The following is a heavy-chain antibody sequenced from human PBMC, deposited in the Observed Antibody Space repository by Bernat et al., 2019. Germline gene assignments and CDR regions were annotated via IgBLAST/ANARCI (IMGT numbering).Heavy chain of an antibody. CDR3: ARGSGYFDY. D-gene: IGHD3-10*01. J-gene: IGHJ4*02. CDR2: ISYDGSNK. V-gene: IGHV3-30*03. CDR1: GFTFSSYG. Sequence: QVQLVESGGGVVQPGRSLRLSCAASGFTFSSYGMHWVRLAPGKGLEWVAVISYDGSNKYYADSVKDRFTISRDNSKNTLYLQMNSLRAEDTAVYYCARGSGYFDYWGQGTLVTVSS.